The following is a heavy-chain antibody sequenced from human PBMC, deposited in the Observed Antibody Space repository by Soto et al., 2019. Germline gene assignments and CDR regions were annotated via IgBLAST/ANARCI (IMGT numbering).Heavy chain of an antibody. CDR2: ISRDSRSI. CDR3: VKDALTTVAYYFDY. D-gene: IGHD4-17*01. J-gene: IGHJ4*02. Sequence: GGSLRLSCEVSGFRCDDYGMHWVRQAPGKGLEWIAGISRDSRSISYGASMKGRFTISRDNAKNSLYLQLNSLRADDTAFYYCVKDALTTVAYYFDYWGQGALVTVS. CDR1: GFRCDDYG. V-gene: IGHV3-9*01.